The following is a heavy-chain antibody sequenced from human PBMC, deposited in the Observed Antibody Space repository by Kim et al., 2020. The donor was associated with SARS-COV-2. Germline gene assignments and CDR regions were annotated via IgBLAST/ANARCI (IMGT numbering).Heavy chain of an antibody. CDR1: GFTFSDYY. J-gene: IGHJ4*02. CDR3: ARGGRAYYYDSSGTY. D-gene: IGHD3-22*01. Sequence: GGSLRLSCAASGFTFSDYYMSWIRQAPGKGLEWVSYISGNSGYTNYADSVKGRFKISRDNAKNSLYLQMNSLRAEDTAVYYCARGGRAYYYDSSGTYWGQGTLVAVSS. V-gene: IGHV3-11*05. CDR2: ISGNSGYT.